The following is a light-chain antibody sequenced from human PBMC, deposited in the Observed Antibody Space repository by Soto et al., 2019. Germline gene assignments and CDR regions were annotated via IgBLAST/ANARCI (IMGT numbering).Light chain of an antibody. J-gene: IGLJ3*02. CDR2: EVN. Sequence: QSALTQPPSASGSPVQSVTISCAGTSSDVGGYNSVSWYQQHPGKAPKLMIYEVNKRPSGVPDRFSGSKSGNTASLTVSGLQAEDEADYYCSSYADSNNLVFGGGTKLTVL. V-gene: IGLV2-8*01. CDR3: SSYADSNNLV. CDR1: SSDVGGYNS.